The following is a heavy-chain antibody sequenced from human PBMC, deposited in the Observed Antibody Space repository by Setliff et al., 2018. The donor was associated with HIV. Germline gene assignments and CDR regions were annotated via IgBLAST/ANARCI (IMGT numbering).Heavy chain of an antibody. D-gene: IGHD1-26*01. CDR1: GGTFSSYA. Sequence: EASVKVSCKASGGTFSSYAINWVRQAPGQGLEWMGGSIPMFGTRNYAQKFQGRVTITTDESTSTAYMELSSLRSEDTALYYCARGQSQGYAYSGSYGAFDIWGQGTMVTVSS. CDR3: ARGQSQGYAYSGSYGAFDI. J-gene: IGHJ3*02. V-gene: IGHV1-69*05. CDR2: SIPMFGTR.